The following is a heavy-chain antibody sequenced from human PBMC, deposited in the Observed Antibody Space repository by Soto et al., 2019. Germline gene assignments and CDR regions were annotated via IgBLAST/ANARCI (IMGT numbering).Heavy chain of an antibody. CDR2: ISGSGGST. D-gene: IGHD3-3*01. J-gene: IGHJ4*02. Sequence: LRLSCAASGFTFSSYAMSWVRQAPGKGLEWVSAISGSGGSTYYADSVKGRFTISRDNSKNTLYLQMNSLRAEDTAVYYCAKGSAIFGVVSPFDYWGQGTLVTVSS. CDR1: GFTFSSYA. CDR3: AKGSAIFGVVSPFDY. V-gene: IGHV3-23*01.